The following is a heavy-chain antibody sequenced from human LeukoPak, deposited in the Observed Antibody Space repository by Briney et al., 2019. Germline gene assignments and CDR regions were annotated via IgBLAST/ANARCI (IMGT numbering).Heavy chain of an antibody. CDR2: ISSSGSTI. CDR1: GFTFSSYE. V-gene: IGHV3-48*03. CDR3: ARDRRYCSSTSCYYFDY. D-gene: IGHD2-2*01. J-gene: IGHJ4*02. Sequence: GGSLRLSCAASGFTFSSYEMSWVRQAPGKGLEYVSYISSSGSTIYYADSVKGRFTISRDNAKNSLYLQMNSLRAEDTAVYYCARDRRYCSSTSCYYFDYWGQGTLVTVSS.